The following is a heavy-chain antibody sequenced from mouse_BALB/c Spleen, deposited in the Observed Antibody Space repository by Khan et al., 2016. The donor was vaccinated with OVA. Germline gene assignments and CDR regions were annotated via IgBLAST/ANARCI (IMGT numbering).Heavy chain of an antibody. Sequence: QIQLVQSGPELKKPGETAKISCKASGYTFTNYGMNWVKQAPGKGLKWMGWINTYTGEPTYADDFKGRFAFSLETSANTAYLQINTLKNEDTATYFCARSASYWFFDVWGAGTTVTVSS. CDR1: GYTFTNYG. J-gene: IGHJ1*01. V-gene: IGHV9-3-1*01. CDR2: INTYTGEP. CDR3: ARSASYWFFDV. D-gene: IGHD6-1*01.